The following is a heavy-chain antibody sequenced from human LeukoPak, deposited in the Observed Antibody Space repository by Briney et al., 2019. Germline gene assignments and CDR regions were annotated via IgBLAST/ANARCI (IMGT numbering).Heavy chain of an antibody. V-gene: IGHV3-23*01. Sequence: TGGSLRLSCAASGFTFSSYSMNWVRQAPGKGLEWVSAISGSGGSTYYADSVKGRFTISRDNSKNTLYLQMNSLRAEDTAVYYCANQDVLLWFGELLSSGYWGQGTLVTVSS. CDR1: GFTFSSYS. J-gene: IGHJ4*02. D-gene: IGHD3-10*01. CDR2: ISGSGGST. CDR3: ANQDVLLWFGELLSSGY.